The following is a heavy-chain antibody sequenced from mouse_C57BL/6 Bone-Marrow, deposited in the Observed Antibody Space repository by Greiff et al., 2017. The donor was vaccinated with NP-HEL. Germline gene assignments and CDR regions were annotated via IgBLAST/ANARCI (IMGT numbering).Heavy chain of an antibody. J-gene: IGHJ1*03. CDR3: ARSDYYGRWYFDV. D-gene: IGHD1-1*01. V-gene: IGHV1-4*01. CDR1: GYTFTSYT. CDR2: INPSSGYT. Sequence: QVQLQQSGAELARPGASVKMSCKASGYTFTSYTMNWVKQRPGQGLEWIGYINPSSGYTKYNQKFKDKATLTADKSSSTAYMQLSSLTSEDSAVYYCARSDYYGRWYFDVWGTGTRSPSPQ.